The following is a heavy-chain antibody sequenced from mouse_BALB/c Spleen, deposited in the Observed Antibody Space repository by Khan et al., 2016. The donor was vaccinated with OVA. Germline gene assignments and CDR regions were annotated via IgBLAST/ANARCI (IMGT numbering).Heavy chain of an antibody. CDR2: INPYNDGT. Sequence: VQLQQSGPELVKPGASVKMSCKASGYTFTHYVMHWVKQKSGQGLEWIGYINPYNDGTNYNEKFKGKATLTSDKSSSTAYMELSSLTSEDSAVYYCARYASSPYYAMDYWGQGTSVTVSS. CDR3: ARYASSPYYAMDY. CDR1: GYTFTHYV. J-gene: IGHJ4*01. D-gene: IGHD1-1*01. V-gene: IGHV1S136*01.